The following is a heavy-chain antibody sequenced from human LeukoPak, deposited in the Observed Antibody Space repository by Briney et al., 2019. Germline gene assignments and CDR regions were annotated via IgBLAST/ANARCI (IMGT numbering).Heavy chain of an antibody. J-gene: IGHJ6*03. Sequence: PGGSLRLPCAASGFTFSNYAMHWVRQAPGKGLEWVAVISYDGTYKYYADSVKGRFTISRDNSKNTLYLQMNSLRTEDTAVYYCATGDYSCSGSYHFYMDVWGKGTTVTVSS. D-gene: IGHD3-10*01. CDR3: ATGDYSCSGSYHFYMDV. CDR1: GFTFSNYA. V-gene: IGHV3-30*04. CDR2: ISYDGTYK.